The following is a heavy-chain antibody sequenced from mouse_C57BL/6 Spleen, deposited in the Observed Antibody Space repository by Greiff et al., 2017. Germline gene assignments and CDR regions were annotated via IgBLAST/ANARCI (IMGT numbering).Heavy chain of an antibody. Sequence: QVQLQQSGAELVRPGASVTLSCTASGYTFTSYGISWVKQRTGQGLEWIGELYPRSGNTYYNEKFKGKATLTADKSSSTAYMVLRSLTSADYAVYFCARGDCDGDYYAMDYWGQGTTVTVSS. CDR1: GYTFTSYG. CDR2: LYPRSGNT. CDR3: ARGDCDGDYYAMDY. V-gene: IGHV1-81*01. J-gene: IGHJ4*01.